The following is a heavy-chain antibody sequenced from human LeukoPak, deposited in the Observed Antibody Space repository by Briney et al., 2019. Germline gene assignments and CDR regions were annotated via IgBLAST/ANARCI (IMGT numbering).Heavy chain of an antibody. CDR3: ARRSEFGVLYYMDI. J-gene: IGHJ6*03. Sequence: GRSLRLSCAASGFTFDDYGMHWVRQAPGKGLEWVSGISWNSGSIGYADSVKGRFTISRDNAKNSLYLQMNSLRAEDTAVYYCARRSEFGVLYYMDIWGKGTTVTVSS. V-gene: IGHV3-9*01. CDR1: GFTFDDYG. CDR2: ISWNSGSI. D-gene: IGHD3-16*01.